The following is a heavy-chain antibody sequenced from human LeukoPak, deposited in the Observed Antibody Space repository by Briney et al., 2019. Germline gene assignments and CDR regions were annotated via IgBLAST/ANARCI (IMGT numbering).Heavy chain of an antibody. D-gene: IGHD3-16*02. Sequence: ASVKVSCKVSGYTLTELSMHWVRQAPGKGLEWMGGFDPEDGETIYAQKFQGRVTMTEDTSTDTAYMELSSLRSEDTAVYYCAVYPLHLGELSMSLSDAFDIWGQGTMVTVSS. CDR3: AVYPLHLGELSMSLSDAFDI. V-gene: IGHV1-24*01. CDR1: GYTLTELS. J-gene: IGHJ3*02. CDR2: FDPEDGET.